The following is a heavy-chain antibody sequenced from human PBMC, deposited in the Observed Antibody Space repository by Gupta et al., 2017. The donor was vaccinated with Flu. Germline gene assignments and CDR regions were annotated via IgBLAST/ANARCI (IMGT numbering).Heavy chain of an antibody. V-gene: IGHV1-18*01. J-gene: IGHJ4*02. Sequence: SWVRQAPGQGLEWLGWIAPYNGDTTFAQEFQGRVTMTTDTSTNTAYLELRSLRSDDKAVYYCARDPGYYDSSGYYYAVFDYWGQGTLVTVSS. D-gene: IGHD3-22*01. CDR2: IAPYNGDT. CDR3: ARDPGYYDSSGYYYAVFDY.